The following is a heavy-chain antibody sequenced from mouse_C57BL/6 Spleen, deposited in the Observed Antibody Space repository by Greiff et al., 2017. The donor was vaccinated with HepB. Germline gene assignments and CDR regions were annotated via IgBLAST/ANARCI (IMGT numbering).Heavy chain of an antibody. CDR2: ISDGGSYT. J-gene: IGHJ1*03. CDR1: GFTFSSYA. CDR3: ARDYGSSYFDV. V-gene: IGHV5-4*01. D-gene: IGHD1-1*01. Sequence: EVMLVESGGGLVKPGGSLKLSCAASGFTFSSYAMSWVRQTPEKRLEWVATISDGGSYTYYPANVKGRFTISRDNAKNNLYLQMSHLKSEDTAMYYCARDYGSSYFDVWGTGTTVTVSS.